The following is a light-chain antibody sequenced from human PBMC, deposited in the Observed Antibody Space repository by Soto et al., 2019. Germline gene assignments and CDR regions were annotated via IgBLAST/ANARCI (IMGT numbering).Light chain of an antibody. Sequence: IQLTQSPSSLSASVGDRVTITCRASQGISSYLAWYQQKPGKAPKLLIYAASTLQSGVPSRFSGSGSGTDFTLTISSLQPEDFATYDCQQLNNYPRTFGQGTKVEIK. CDR3: QQLNNYPRT. J-gene: IGKJ1*01. CDR2: AAS. CDR1: QGISSY. V-gene: IGKV1-9*01.